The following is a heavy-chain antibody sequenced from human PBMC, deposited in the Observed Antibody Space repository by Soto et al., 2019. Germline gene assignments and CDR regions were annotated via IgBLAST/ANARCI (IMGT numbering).Heavy chain of an antibody. CDR3: AKVSGLNYYDSSGYYCYFDF. CDR2: ISGSGGST. Sequence: GGSLRLSCAASGFTFSSYAMNWVRQAPGKGLEWVSGISGSGGSTYYADSVKGRFTISRDNSKNTRYLQMNSLRDEDTAVYYCAKVSGLNYYDSSGYYCYFDFWGHGALVPVSS. V-gene: IGHV3-23*01. D-gene: IGHD3-22*01. J-gene: IGHJ4*01. CDR1: GFTFSSYA.